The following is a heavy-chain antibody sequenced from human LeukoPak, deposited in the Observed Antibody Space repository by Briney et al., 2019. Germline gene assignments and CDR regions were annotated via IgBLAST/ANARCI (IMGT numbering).Heavy chain of an antibody. Sequence: SETLSLTCAVYGGSFSGYYWSWIRQPPGKGLEWIGEINHSGSTNYNPSLKSRVTISVDTSKNQFSLKLTSVTAADTAVYYCARGGLSSSTFDPWGQGTLVTVSS. CDR1: GGSFSGYY. J-gene: IGHJ5*02. CDR3: ARGGLSSSTFDP. D-gene: IGHD6-13*01. CDR2: INHSGST. V-gene: IGHV4-34*01.